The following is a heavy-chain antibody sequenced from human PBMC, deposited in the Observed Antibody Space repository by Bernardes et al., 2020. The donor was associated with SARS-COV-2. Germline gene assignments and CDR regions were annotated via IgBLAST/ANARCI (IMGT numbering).Heavy chain of an antibody. D-gene: IGHD5-18*01. Sequence: ASVKVSCKASGYTFTSYGISWVRQAPGQGLEWMGWISADNGNTNYAQKFQGRVTMTTDTSTSTAYMELRSLRSDDTAVYYCATVVGYTYGGGWFDPWGQGTLVIVSS. CDR1: GYTFTSYG. V-gene: IGHV1-18*01. CDR2: ISADNGNT. J-gene: IGHJ5*02. CDR3: ATVVGYTYGGGWFDP.